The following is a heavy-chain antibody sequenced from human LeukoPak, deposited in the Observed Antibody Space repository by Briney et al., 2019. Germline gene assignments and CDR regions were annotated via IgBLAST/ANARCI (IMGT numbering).Heavy chain of an antibody. V-gene: IGHV4-61*05. J-gene: IGHJ4*02. Sequence: SETLSLTCTVSGGSISSSSYYWGWIRQPPGKGLEWIGYIYYSGSTNYNPSLRSRVTISVETSKNEFSLKLWSVTAADTAVYYCARVTGYRIEDYFDYWGQGTLVTVSS. CDR2: IYYSGST. CDR3: ARVTGYRIEDYFDY. D-gene: IGHD6-13*01. CDR1: GGSISSSSYY.